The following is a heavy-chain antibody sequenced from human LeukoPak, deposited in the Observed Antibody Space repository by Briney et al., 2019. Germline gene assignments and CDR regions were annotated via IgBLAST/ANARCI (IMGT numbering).Heavy chain of an antibody. Sequence: PGGSLRLSCAASGFTFSIYAMGWVRQAPGKGLEWVSTISGSGDSTYYADSVKGRSTISRDNSKNTLYLQMNSLRAEDTAVYSCAKDRRTEGDYNWFDYWGQGTLVTVSS. J-gene: IGHJ4*02. CDR1: GFTFSIYA. V-gene: IGHV3-23*01. CDR3: AKDRRTEGDYNWFDY. D-gene: IGHD4-17*01. CDR2: ISGSGDST.